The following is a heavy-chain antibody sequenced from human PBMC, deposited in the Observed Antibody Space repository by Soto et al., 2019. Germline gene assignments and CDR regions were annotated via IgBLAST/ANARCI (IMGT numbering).Heavy chain of an antibody. CDR2: ISWNSGSI. V-gene: IGHV3-9*01. D-gene: IGHD3-9*01. Sequence: EVQLVESGGGLVQPGRSLRLSCAASGFTFDDYAMHWVRQAPGKGLEWVSGISWNSGSIGYADSVKGRFTISRDNAKKSLYLQMNSLRAEDTALYYCAKSIGDILTGYYPAYHFDYWGQGTLVTVYS. CDR1: GFTFDDYA. CDR3: AKSIGDILTGYYPAYHFDY. J-gene: IGHJ4*02.